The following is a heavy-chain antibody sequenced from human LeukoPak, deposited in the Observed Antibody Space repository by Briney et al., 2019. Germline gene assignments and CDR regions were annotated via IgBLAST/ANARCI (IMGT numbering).Heavy chain of an antibody. V-gene: IGHV3-23*01. J-gene: IGHJ4*02. CDR3: AKTPTFDY. Sequence: GSLRPSCEASGFTFSNYAMSWVRQAPGKGLEWVSTIGGSGVTTYYADSVKGWFTISRDNSKNTLYLQMDSLSAEDTAVYYCAKTPTFDYWGQGTLVTVSS. CDR1: GFTFSNYA. CDR2: IGGSGVTT.